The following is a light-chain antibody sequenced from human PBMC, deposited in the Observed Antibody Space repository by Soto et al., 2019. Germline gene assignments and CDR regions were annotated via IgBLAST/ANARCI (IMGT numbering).Light chain of an antibody. J-gene: IGKJ5*01. CDR2: ATS. V-gene: IGKV1-39*01. Sequence: DIQMTQSPSSLSASVGDRVNITCRASQTVSSYLNWYQQKPGTVPKLLIYATSNLQSGVPSRFSGRGFRTDFTLTFSSLQPEDFATYYCQQSFTTPSYGQGTRLEIK. CDR3: QQSFTTPS. CDR1: QTVSSY.